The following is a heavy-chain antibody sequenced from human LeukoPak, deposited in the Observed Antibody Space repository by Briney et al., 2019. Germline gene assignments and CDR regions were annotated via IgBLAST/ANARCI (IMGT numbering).Heavy chain of an antibody. Sequence: NPSETLSLTCAVYGGSFSGYYWSWIRQPPGKGLEWIGEINHSGSTNYNPSLKSRVTISVDRSKNQFSLKLSSVTAADTAVYYCARLAGDNYSNYSDGETDYWGQGTLVTVSS. D-gene: IGHD4-11*01. CDR3: ARLAGDNYSNYSDGETDY. J-gene: IGHJ4*02. CDR1: GGSFSGYY. V-gene: IGHV4-34*01. CDR2: INHSGST.